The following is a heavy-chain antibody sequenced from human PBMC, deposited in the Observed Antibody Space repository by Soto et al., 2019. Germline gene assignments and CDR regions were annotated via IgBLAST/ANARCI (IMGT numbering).Heavy chain of an antibody. Sequence: GGSLRLSCAASGFTFSSYGMHWVRQARGKGLEWVAVISYDGSNKYYADSVKGRFTISRDNSKNTLYLQMNSLRAEDTAVYYCAKVPYSSSFYYYGMDVWGQGTTVTVSS. CDR1: GFTFSSYG. V-gene: IGHV3-30*18. CDR3: AKVPYSSSFYYYGMDV. J-gene: IGHJ6*02. D-gene: IGHD6-6*01. CDR2: ISYDGSNK.